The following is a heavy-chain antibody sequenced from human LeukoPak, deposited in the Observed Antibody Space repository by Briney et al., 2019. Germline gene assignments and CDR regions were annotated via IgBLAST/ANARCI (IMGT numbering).Heavy chain of an antibody. CDR3: ARHGGSPAPEYYGDLNWFDP. Sequence: SETLSLTCVVSGGSISSSNWWSWVRQPPEKGLEWIGEINHSGSTNYNPSLKSRVTISVDTSKNQFSLKLSSVTAAGTAVYYCARHGGSPAPEYYGDLNWFDPWGQGTLVTVSS. CDR2: INHSGST. CDR1: GGSISSSNW. J-gene: IGHJ5*02. V-gene: IGHV4-4*02. D-gene: IGHD4-17*01.